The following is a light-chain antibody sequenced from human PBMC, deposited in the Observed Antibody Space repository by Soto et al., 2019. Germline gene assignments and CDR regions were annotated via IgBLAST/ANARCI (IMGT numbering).Light chain of an antibody. CDR2: EVS. J-gene: IGLJ2*01. CDR3: SSYTRSSTLAI. CDR1: SSDVGGYNY. V-gene: IGLV2-14*01. Sequence: QSVLTQPASVSGSPGQSITISCTGTSSDVGGYNYISWYQQHPGKAPKLMIYEVSNRPSGVSNRFSGSKSGNTASLTISGLQAEDEADYYCSSYTRSSTLAIFGGGTKVTVL.